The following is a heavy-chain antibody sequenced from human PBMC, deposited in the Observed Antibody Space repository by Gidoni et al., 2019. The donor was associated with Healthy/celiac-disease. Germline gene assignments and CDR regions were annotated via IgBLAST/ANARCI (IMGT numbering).Heavy chain of an antibody. CDR2: ISYDGSNK. J-gene: IGHJ4*02. V-gene: IGHV3-30*03. D-gene: IGHD5-12*01. Sequence: GGVVQPGRSLRLSCAASGFTFSSYGMHWVRQAPGKGLEWVAVISYDGSNKYYADSVKGRFTISRDNSKNTLYLQMNSLRAEDTAVYYCATGPQDYDSSFDYWGQGTLVTVSS. CDR1: GFTFSSYG. CDR3: ATGPQDYDSSFDY.